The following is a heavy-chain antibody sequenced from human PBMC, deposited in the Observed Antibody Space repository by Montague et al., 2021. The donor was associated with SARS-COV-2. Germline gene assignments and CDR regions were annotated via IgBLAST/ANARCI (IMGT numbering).Heavy chain of an antibody. D-gene: IGHD3-22*01. CDR2: IYYSGST. V-gene: IGHV4-59*01. Sequence: SETLSLTCTVSGGSISNYYWSWIRQPPGGGLEWIGYIYYSGSTDXSPSLKSRVTISLDTSKNQFSLKVTSVTAADTAVYYCARGGGYYNYGLDVWGPGTTVTVSS. CDR3: ARGGGYYNYGLDV. CDR1: GGSISNYY. J-gene: IGHJ6*02.